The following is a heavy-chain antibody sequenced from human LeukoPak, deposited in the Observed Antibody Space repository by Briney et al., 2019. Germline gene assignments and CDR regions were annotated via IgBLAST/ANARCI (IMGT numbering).Heavy chain of an antibody. CDR3: ARVGLAGDTYYYYMDV. CDR2: ISSSSSYI. V-gene: IGHV3-21*04. Sequence: GGSLRLSCAASGFTFSSYSMNWVRQAPGKGLEWVSSISSSSSYIYYADSVKGRFTISRDNAKNSLYLQMNSLRAEDTAVYYCARVGLAGDTYYYYMDVWGKGTTVTVSS. D-gene: IGHD2-21*01. CDR1: GFTFSSYS. J-gene: IGHJ6*03.